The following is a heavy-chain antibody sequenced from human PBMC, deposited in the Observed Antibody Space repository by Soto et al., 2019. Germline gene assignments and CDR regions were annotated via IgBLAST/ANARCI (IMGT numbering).Heavy chain of an antibody. V-gene: IGHV1-18*04. CDR1: GYTXNSYG. D-gene: IGHD6-19*01. CDR2: ISAYNGNT. CDR3: ARGLYSSGDVFDY. Sequence: GXSXKVSCKASGYTXNSYGISLVRQAPGQGLEWMGWISAYNGNTNYAQKLQGRVTMTTDTSTRTAYMELRSLRSDDTDVYYCARGLYSSGDVFDYWGQGTLGTVS. J-gene: IGHJ4*02.